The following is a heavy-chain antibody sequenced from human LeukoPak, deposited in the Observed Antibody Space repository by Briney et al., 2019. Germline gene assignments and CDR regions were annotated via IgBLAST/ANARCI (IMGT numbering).Heavy chain of an antibody. CDR1: GYTFTVYY. J-gene: IGHJ3*02. Sequence: ASVKVSCKASGYTFTVYYMHWVRQAPGQGLEWMGWINPNSGGTNYAQKFQGRVTMTRDTSISTAYMELSRLRSDDTAVYYCARARKDYGGNSNAFDIWGQGTMVTVSS. D-gene: IGHD4-23*01. CDR2: INPNSGGT. V-gene: IGHV1-2*02. CDR3: ARARKDYGGNSNAFDI.